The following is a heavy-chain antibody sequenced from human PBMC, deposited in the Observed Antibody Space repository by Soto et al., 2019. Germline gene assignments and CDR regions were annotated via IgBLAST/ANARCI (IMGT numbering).Heavy chain of an antibody. V-gene: IGHV4-61*01. D-gene: IGHD3-3*01. CDR2: IYYSGST. CDR3: ARDRGITIFGVVISNWFDP. J-gene: IGHJ5*02. CDR1: GGSVSSGSYY. Sequence: PSETLSLTCTVSGGSVSSGSYYWSWIRQPPGKGLEWIGYIYYSGSTNYNPSLKSRVTISVDTSKNQFSLKLSSVTAADTAVYYCARDRGITIFGVVISNWFDPWGQGTLVTVS.